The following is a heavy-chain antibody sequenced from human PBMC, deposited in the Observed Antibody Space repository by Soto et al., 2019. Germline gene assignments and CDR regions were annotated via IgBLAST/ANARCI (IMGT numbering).Heavy chain of an antibody. CDR3: ARAPVGAKYFDY. V-gene: IGHV1-69*13. CDR1: GGTFSSYA. CDR2: IIPIFGTA. Sequence: SVKVSCKASGGTFSSYAISWVRQAPGQGLEWMGGIIPIFGTANYAQKFQGRVTITADESTSTAYMELSSLRSEDTAVYYCARAPVGAKYFDYWGQGTLVTVSS. D-gene: IGHD1-26*01. J-gene: IGHJ4*02.